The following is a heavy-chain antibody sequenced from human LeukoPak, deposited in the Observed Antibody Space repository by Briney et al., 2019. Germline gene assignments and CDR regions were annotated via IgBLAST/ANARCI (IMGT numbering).Heavy chain of an antibody. Sequence: GGSLRLSCAVSGITLSNYGMSWVRQAPGMGLEWVAGISDSGGRTNYADSVKGRFTISRDNPKNTLYLQMNSLRAEDTAVYFCAKRGVVIRVILVGFHKEAYYFDSWGQGALVTDSS. CDR1: GITLSNYG. CDR3: AKRGVVIRVILVGFHKEAYYFDS. J-gene: IGHJ4*02. V-gene: IGHV3-23*01. D-gene: IGHD3-22*01. CDR2: ISDSGGRT.